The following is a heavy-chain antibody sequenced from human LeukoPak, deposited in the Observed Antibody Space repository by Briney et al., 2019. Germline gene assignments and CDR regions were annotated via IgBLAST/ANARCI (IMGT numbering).Heavy chain of an antibody. J-gene: IGHJ6*02. CDR1: GGSISSGDFY. CDR3: ARDRSTVDYYGLDV. CDR2: IYHSGIT. V-gene: IGHV4-30-4*01. D-gene: IGHD4-11*01. Sequence: SETLPLTCTVSGGSISSGDFYWSWIRQPPEKGLEYTGYIYHSGITFYNPSLRSRVTVSIDTSKNQFSLKLSSVTAADTAVYYCARDRSTVDYYGLDVWGQGTTVIVSS.